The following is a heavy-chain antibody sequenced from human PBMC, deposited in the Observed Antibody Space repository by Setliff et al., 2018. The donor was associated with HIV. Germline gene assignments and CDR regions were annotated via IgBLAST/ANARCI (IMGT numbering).Heavy chain of an antibody. Sequence: SETLSLTCTVSGGSFSSVSYYWNWIRQPAGKGLEWIGRIYFSGSTNYNPSLKSRVTISVDTSKKQFSLKLRSATAADTAVYYCARSSYYGSGSYTDYWGQGTLVTVSS. CDR2: IYFSGST. V-gene: IGHV4-61*02. J-gene: IGHJ4*02. CDR1: GGSFSSVSYY. CDR3: ARSSYYGSGSYTDY. D-gene: IGHD3-10*01.